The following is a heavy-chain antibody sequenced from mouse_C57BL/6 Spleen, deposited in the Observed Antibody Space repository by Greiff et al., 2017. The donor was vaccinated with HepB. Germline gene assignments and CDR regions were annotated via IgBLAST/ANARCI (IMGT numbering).Heavy chain of an antibody. CDR1: GFTFSDFY. CDR3: ARDARDDYYGYAMDY. Sequence: EVKLMESGGGLVQSGRSLRLSCATSGFTFSDFYMEWVRQAPGKGLEWIAASRNKANDYTTEYSASVKGRFIVSRDTSQSILYLQLKALRAEDTSVYYCARDARDDYYGYAMDYWGQGTSVTVSS. V-gene: IGHV7-1*01. D-gene: IGHD1-1*01. J-gene: IGHJ4*01. CDR2: SRNKANDYTT.